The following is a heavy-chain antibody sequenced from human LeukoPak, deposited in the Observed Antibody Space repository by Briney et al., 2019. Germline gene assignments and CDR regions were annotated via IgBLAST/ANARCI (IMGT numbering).Heavy chain of an antibody. D-gene: IGHD3-10*01. Sequence: GGSLRLSCVASGFTFSDHAVSWVRQAPGGGLEWVSAIRGGSTSSYYADPVKGRFTIYRDNSKNTLYLQMQSLRDEDTAVYYCVKELWFVNSYYFDYSGLGTLVTASS. CDR3: VKELWFVNSYYFDY. CDR2: IRGGSTSS. CDR1: GFTFSDHA. V-gene: IGHV3-23*01. J-gene: IGHJ4*02.